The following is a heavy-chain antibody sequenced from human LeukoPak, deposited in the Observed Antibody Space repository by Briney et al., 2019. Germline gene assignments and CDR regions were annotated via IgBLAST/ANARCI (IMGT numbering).Heavy chain of an antibody. CDR2: IHYDGSEK. CDR1: GFSLSNSD. J-gene: IGHJ3*01. V-gene: IGHV3-30*02. CDR3: ARNRVGFHYADTFDL. Sequence: GGSLRLSCAASGFSLSNSDMHWVRQAPGKGLEWVAFIHYDGSEKRYADSLKGRFTISRDNSKNTLYLQMNSLRGEDAAVYYCARNRVGFHYADTFDLWRQGKMVTVSS. D-gene: IGHD5-24*01.